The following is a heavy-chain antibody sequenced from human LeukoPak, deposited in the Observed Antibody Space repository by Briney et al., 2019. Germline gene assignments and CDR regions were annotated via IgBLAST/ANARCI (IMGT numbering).Heavy chain of an antibody. CDR3: AREGATDWYFHL. Sequence: GGSLRLSCAASGFTFSSYWMHWVRQAPGKGLVWVSRINSDGSSTSYADSVKGRFTISKDNAKNTLYLQMSSLRAEDTAVYYCAREGATDWYFHLWGRGTLVTVSS. V-gene: IGHV3-74*01. CDR1: GFTFSSYW. D-gene: IGHD5-12*01. J-gene: IGHJ2*01. CDR2: INSDGSST.